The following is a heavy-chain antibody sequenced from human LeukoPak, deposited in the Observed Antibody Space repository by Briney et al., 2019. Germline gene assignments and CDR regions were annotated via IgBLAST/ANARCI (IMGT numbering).Heavy chain of an antibody. CDR2: IYPHGRT. D-gene: IGHD3-22*01. J-gene: IGHJ4*02. Sequence: SATLSLTCTVLSGSMTNSCWSWFRQAPGKGLEWLGFIYPHGRTEYNPSLKSRVAFSVDKSKMRASLSLSSVTASDTAVYYSREGYDRSGYFLDFGGQGTLVTVSS. CDR1: SGSMTNSC. CDR3: REGYDRSGYFLDF. V-gene: IGHV4-4*09.